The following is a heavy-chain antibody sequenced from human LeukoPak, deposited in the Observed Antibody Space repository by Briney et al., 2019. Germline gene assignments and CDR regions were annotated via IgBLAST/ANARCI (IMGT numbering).Heavy chain of an antibody. V-gene: IGHV1-46*01. CDR2: INPSGGST. Sequence: ASVKVSCKASGYTFTSYYMHWVRQAPGQGLEWMGIINPSGGSTSYAQKFQGRVTMTRDTSTSTVYMELSSLRSEDTAVYYRARGLHYYDSSGYALKNDYWGQGTLVTVSS. CDR1: GYTFTSYY. J-gene: IGHJ4*02. CDR3: ARGLHYYDSSGYALKNDY. D-gene: IGHD3-22*01.